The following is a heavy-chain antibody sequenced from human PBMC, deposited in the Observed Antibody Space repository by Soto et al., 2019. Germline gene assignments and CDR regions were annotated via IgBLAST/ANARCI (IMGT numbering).Heavy chain of an antibody. V-gene: IGHV1-69*13. CDR2: IIPIFGTA. Sequence: SVKVSCKASGGTFSSYAISWVQQAPGQGLEWMGGIIPIFGTANYAQKFQGRVTITADESTSTAYMELSSLRSEDTAVYYCARVLGEKQWLAQGRFDPWGQGTQVTVSS. CDR1: GGTFSSYA. J-gene: IGHJ5*02. D-gene: IGHD6-19*01. CDR3: ARVLGEKQWLAQGRFDP.